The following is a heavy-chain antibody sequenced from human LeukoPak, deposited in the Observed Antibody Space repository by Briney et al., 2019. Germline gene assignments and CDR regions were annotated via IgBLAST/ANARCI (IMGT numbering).Heavy chain of an antibody. J-gene: IGHJ4*02. Sequence: PGGSLRLSCAASGFTFSSYAMSWVRQAPGKGLEWVSAISGSGGSTYYADSVKGRFTISRDNSKNTLYLQMNSLRAEGTAVYYCAKDGHLLWDSSSWYANYFDYWGQGTLVTVSS. V-gene: IGHV3-23*01. CDR3: AKDGHLLWDSSSWYANYFDY. D-gene: IGHD6-13*01. CDR2: ISGSGGST. CDR1: GFTFSSYA.